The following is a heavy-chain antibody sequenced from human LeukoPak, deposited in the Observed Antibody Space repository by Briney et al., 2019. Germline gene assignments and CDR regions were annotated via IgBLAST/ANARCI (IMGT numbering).Heavy chain of an antibody. CDR1: GFTFSSYS. CDR3: ARASWVADFDY. J-gene: IGHJ4*02. Sequence: PGGSLRLSCAASGFTFSSYSMNWVRQAPGKGLEWVSYISSSSTIYYADSVKGRFTISRDNAKNSLYLQMNSLRAEDTAVYYCARASWVADFDYWGQGTLVTVSS. CDR2: ISSSSTI. D-gene: IGHD3-16*01. V-gene: IGHV3-48*01.